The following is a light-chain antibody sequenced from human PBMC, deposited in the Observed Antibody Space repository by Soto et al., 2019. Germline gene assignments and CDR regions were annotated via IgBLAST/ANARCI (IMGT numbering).Light chain of an antibody. Sequence: EKVQTPSPATLSVSPRERATLSCRASQSVGSNLAWYQQRPGQAPRLLMYGASTRATGIPARFSGSGSGTEFTLTISSLQSEDFAFYYCQQYNNWPPTFGQGTKVDIK. CDR3: QQYNNWPPT. CDR2: GAS. CDR1: QSVGSN. J-gene: IGKJ1*01. V-gene: IGKV3-15*01.